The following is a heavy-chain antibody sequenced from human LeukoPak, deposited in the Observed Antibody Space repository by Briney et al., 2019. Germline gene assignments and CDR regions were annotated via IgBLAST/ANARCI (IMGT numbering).Heavy chain of an antibody. CDR1: GGSVSSGSYY. Sequence: SETLSLTCTVSGGSVSSGSYYWSWIRQPPGKGLEWIGYTYYSGSTNYNPSLKSRVTISVDTSKNQFSLKLSSVTAADTAVYYCARDRATMVRGVIRAFDIWGQGTMVTVSS. CDR3: ARDRATMVRGVIRAFDI. V-gene: IGHV4-61*01. CDR2: TYYSGST. D-gene: IGHD3-10*01. J-gene: IGHJ3*02.